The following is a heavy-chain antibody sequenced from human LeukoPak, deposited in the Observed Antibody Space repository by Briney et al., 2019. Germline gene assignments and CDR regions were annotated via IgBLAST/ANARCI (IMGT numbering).Heavy chain of an antibody. J-gene: IGHJ5*02. V-gene: IGHV1-18*01. Sequence: ASVKVSCKASGYTFTSYGISWVRQAPGQGLEWRGWISAYNGNTNYAQKLQGRVTMTTDTSTSTAYMELRSLRSDDTAVYYCAREDYYDSSGYSNWFDPWGQGTLVTVSS. D-gene: IGHD3-22*01. CDR2: ISAYNGNT. CDR3: AREDYYDSSGYSNWFDP. CDR1: GYTFTSYG.